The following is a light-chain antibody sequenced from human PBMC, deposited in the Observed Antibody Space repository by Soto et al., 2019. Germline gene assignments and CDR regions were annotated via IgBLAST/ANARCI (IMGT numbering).Light chain of an antibody. V-gene: IGLV2-14*01. Sequence: QSALTQPASVSGSPGQSITISCTGTSSDIGAYNYVSWFQQHPGEVPKLLIYEVTNRPSGISNRFSGSKSGNTASLTISGLQAEDEADYDCSSRTTAITWVFGGGTKVTVL. CDR2: EVT. CDR1: SSDIGAYNY. J-gene: IGLJ3*02. CDR3: SSRTTAITWV.